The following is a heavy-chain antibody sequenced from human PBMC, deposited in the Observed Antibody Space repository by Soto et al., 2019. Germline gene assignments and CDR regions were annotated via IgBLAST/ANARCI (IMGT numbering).Heavy chain of an antibody. D-gene: IGHD3-16*02. CDR3: AREVNDDVWGSCRNGFDP. CDR2: IYYSGIT. J-gene: IGHJ5*02. CDR1: GGSISSSSYY. V-gene: IGHV4-39*07. Sequence: SETLSLTCTVSGGSISSSSYYWGWIRQPPGKGLEWIVSIYYSGITYSNPYLKSRVTISVDTSKYQFSLKLSFGTAADTAVYYCAREVNDDVWGSCRNGFDPWGQGTMVTVSS.